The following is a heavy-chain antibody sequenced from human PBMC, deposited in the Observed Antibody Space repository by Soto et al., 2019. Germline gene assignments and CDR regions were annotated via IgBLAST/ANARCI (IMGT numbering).Heavy chain of an antibody. Sequence: TGGSLRLSCAASGFTFSSYAMSWVRQAPGKGLEWVSAISGSGGSTYYADSVKGRFTISRDNSKNTLYLQMNSLRAEDTAVYYCAGGIVLMVYYYGMDVWGQGTTVTVSS. J-gene: IGHJ6*02. CDR2: ISGSGGST. D-gene: IGHD2-8*01. V-gene: IGHV3-23*01. CDR3: AGGIVLMVYYYGMDV. CDR1: GFTFSSYA.